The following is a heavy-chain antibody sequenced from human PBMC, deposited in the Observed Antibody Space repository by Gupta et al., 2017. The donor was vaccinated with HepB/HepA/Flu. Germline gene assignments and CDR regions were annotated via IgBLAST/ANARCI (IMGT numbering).Heavy chain of an antibody. J-gene: IGHJ4*02. V-gene: IGHV3-48*02. Sequence: EVQLVESGGGLIQPGGSLRLSCAASGFPFNTYSMNWVRQAPGKGLEWVSYIRSSGTILSYADSVKGRFTISRDNGKNSLYLQMNSLRDEDTAVYYCAREVVNGRSNALALDYWGQGTLVTVSS. CDR2: IRSSGTIL. CDR3: AREVVNGRSNALALDY. CDR1: GFPFNTYS. D-gene: IGHD3-22*01.